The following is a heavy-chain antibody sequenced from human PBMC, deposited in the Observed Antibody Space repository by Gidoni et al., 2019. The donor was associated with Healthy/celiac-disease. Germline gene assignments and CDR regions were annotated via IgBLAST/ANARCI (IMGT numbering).Heavy chain of an antibody. J-gene: IGHJ4*02. V-gene: IGHV2-5*02. D-gene: IGHD2-8*02. CDR1: GFSLSTSGVV. Sequence: QITLKESGPTLVKPTQTLTLTCTFSGFSLSTSGVVVGWIRQPPGKALEWLALIYWDDDKRYSPSLKSRLTITKDTSKNQVVLTMTNMDPVDTATYYCAHSPIYCTGGVCYPDFDYWGQGTLVTVSS. CDR2: IYWDDDK. CDR3: AHSPIYCTGGVCYPDFDY.